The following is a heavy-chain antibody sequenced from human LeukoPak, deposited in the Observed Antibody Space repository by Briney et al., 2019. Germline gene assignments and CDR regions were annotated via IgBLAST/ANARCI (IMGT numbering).Heavy chain of an antibody. CDR3: ARGQRRLQDY. CDR2: IYYSGST. Sequence: SETLSLTCTVSGGSVSSDSYFWTWIRPPPGKGLEWIGYIYYSGSTNYNPSLKSRVTISLDTSKSQISLKLSSVTAADTAVYYCARGQRRLQDYWGQGTLVTVSS. V-gene: IGHV4-61*01. CDR1: GGSVSSDSYF. J-gene: IGHJ4*02.